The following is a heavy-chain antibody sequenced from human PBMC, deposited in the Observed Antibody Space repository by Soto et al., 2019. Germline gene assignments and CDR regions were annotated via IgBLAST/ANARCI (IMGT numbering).Heavy chain of an antibody. D-gene: IGHD6-19*01. CDR3: ARDSSGWYPYRNFDY. CDR1: GFTFSSYG. J-gene: IGHJ4*02. CDR2: IWYDGSNK. Sequence: WGSLRLSCAASGFTFSSYGMHWVRQAPGKGLEWVAVIWYDGSNKYYADSVKGRFTISRDNSKNTLYLQMNSLRAEDTAVYYCARDSSGWYPYRNFDYWGQGTLVTVSS. V-gene: IGHV3-33*01.